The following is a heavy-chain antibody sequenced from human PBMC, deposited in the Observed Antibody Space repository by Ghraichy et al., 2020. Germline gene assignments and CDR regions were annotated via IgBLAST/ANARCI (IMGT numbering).Heavy chain of an antibody. CDR2: ISYDGSNK. CDR1: GFTFSSYA. Sequence: GGSLRLSCAASGFTFSSYAMHWVRQAPGKGLEWVAVISYDGSNKYYADSVKGRFTISRDNSKNTLYLQMNSLRAEDTAVYYCAREGPDIDYYYYYGMDVWGQGTTVTVSS. CDR3: AREGPDIDYYYYYGMDV. J-gene: IGHJ6*02. V-gene: IGHV3-30-3*01.